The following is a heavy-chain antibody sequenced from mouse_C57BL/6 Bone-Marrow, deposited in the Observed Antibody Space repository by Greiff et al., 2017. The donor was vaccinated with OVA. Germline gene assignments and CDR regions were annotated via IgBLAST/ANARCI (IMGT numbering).Heavy chain of an antibody. D-gene: IGHD1-1*01. CDR3: ARRGGSSLFDY. CDR2: IYPRSGNT. Sequence: QVQLQQSGAELARPGASVKLSCKASGYTFTSYGISWVKQRPGQGLEWIGEIYPRSGNTYYNEKFKGKATLTAAKSSSTAYMELRSLTSEDSAVYFWARRGGSSLFDYWGQGTTLTVSS. V-gene: IGHV1-81*01. J-gene: IGHJ2*01. CDR1: GYTFTSYG.